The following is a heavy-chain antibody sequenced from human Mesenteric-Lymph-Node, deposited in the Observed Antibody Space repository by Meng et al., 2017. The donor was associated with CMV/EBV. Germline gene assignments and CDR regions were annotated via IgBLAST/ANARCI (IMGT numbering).Heavy chain of an antibody. Sequence: GESLKISCAASGIPLSSYAMHWVRQAPGKGLEWVAYIRYDGANKYYEDSVKGRFTISRDNSKNTLYLQMNSLRAEDTAVYYCARGAYSISSGGLDYWGQGTLVTVSS. D-gene: IGHD6-6*01. J-gene: IGHJ4*02. V-gene: IGHV3-30*02. CDR3: ARGAYSISSGGLDY. CDR1: GIPLSSYA. CDR2: IRYDGANK.